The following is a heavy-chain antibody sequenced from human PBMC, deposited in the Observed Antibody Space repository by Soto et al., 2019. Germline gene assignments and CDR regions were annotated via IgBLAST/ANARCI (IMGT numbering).Heavy chain of an antibody. CDR2: IYYSGST. J-gene: IGHJ3*01. CDR1: GGSISSSDYY. Sequence: QVQLQESGPGLVKPSQTLSLTCTVSGGSISSSDYYWTWIRQHPGKGLEWIGYIYYSGSTYYNPSLKGGVTLSVDTSKNQFSRKLSSVTPADTAVYYCARSRPPPALFDVGGQGTMVTVSS. CDR3: ARSRPPPALFDV. V-gene: IGHV4-31*03.